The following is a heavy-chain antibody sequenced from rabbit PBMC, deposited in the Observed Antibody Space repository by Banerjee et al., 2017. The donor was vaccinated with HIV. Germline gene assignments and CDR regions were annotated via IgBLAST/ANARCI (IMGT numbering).Heavy chain of an antibody. V-gene: IGHV1S45*01. D-gene: IGHD1-1*01. Sequence: QEQLEESGGDLVKPEGSLTLTCTASGFSFSSIYYMCWVRQAPGKGLEWIACIYGGSSGRTYYASWAKGRFTISKTSSTTVTLQMTSLTAADTATYFCARAGSGASNAFNLWGPGTLVTVS. CDR1: GFSFSSIYY. CDR3: ARAGSGASNAFNL. CDR2: IYGGSSGRT. J-gene: IGHJ4*01.